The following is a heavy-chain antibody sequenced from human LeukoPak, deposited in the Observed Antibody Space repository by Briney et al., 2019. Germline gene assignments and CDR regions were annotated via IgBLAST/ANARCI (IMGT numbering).Heavy chain of an antibody. CDR2: IYTSGST. CDR3: ARDTGEDWYFDL. D-gene: IGHD7-27*01. V-gene: IGHV4-4*07. Sequence: SETLSLTCTVSGGSITNYYWSWIRQPAGKGLEWIGRIYTSGSTNYNPSLKSRVTMSVDTSKNQFSLKLSSVTAADTGVYYCARDTGEDWYFDLWGRGTLVTVSS. J-gene: IGHJ2*01. CDR1: GGSITNYY.